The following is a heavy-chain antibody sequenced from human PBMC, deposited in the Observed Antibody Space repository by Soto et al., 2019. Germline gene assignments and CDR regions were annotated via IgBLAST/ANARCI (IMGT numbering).Heavy chain of an antibody. V-gene: IGHV4-31*03. CDR1: GGSISSGGYY. J-gene: IGHJ4*02. D-gene: IGHD3-22*01. Sequence: QVQLQESGPGLVKPSQTLSLTCTVSGGSISSGGYYWSWIRQHPGKGLEWIGYIYYSGSTYYNPSLKSRVTISADTSKNQFSLKLSSVTAADTAVYYCAREPRWFGSSGYYSGLRDYWGQGTLVTVSS. CDR2: IYYSGST. CDR3: AREPRWFGSSGYYSGLRDY.